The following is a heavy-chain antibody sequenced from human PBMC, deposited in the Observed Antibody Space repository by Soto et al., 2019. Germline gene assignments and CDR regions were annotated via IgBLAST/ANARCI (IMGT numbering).Heavy chain of an antibody. CDR2: INHSGST. D-gene: IGHD3-10*01. Sequence: PSETLSLTCAVYGGSFSGYYWSWIRQPPGKGLEWIGEINHSGSTNYNPSLKSRVTISVDTSKNQFSLKLSSVTAADTAVYYCARVLRTAMVRGVTHPNWFDPWGQGTLVTVSS. CDR1: GGSFSGYY. J-gene: IGHJ5*02. V-gene: IGHV4-34*01. CDR3: ARVLRTAMVRGVTHPNWFDP.